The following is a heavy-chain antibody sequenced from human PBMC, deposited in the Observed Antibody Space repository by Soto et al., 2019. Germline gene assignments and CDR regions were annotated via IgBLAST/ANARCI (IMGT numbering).Heavy chain of an antibody. J-gene: IGHJ4*02. CDR1: GGSISSSNW. CDR3: ARDPTIDYGGNSGLDY. Sequence: ASETLSLTCAVSGGSISSSNWWSWVRQPPGKGLEWIGEIYHSGSTNYNPSLKSRVTISVDKSKNQFSLKLSSVTAADTAVYYCARDPTIDYGGNSGLDYWGQGTQVTVSS. V-gene: IGHV4-4*02. CDR2: IYHSGST. D-gene: IGHD4-17*01.